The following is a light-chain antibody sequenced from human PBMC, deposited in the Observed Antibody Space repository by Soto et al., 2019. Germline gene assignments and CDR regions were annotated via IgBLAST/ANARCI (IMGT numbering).Light chain of an antibody. CDR3: LLRFYIPRTYWV. Sequence: QTVVTQEPSLTVSPGGTVTLTCGSSTGSVTSGHYPYWFQQKPGHAPTTLIYDTSTKHSWTPSRFSGSLRGVKAALTLSGARPEDEAEYYWLLRFYIPRTYWVFGGGTKLTV. CDR1: TGSVTSGHY. V-gene: IGLV7-46*01. CDR2: DTS. J-gene: IGLJ3*02.